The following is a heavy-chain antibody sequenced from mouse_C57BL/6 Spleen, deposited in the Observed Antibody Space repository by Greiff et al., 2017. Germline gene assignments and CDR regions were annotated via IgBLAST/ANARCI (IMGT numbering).Heavy chain of an antibody. Sequence: VQLQQSVAELVRPGASVKLSCTASGFNIKNTYMHWVKQRPEQGLEWIGRIDPANGNTKYAPKVQGKATITADTSSNTAYLQLSSLTSEDTDICYCARRNYGSSPYAMDCWGQGASVTVST. J-gene: IGHJ4*01. D-gene: IGHD1-1*01. CDR2: IDPANGNT. V-gene: IGHV14-3*01. CDR1: GFNIKNTY. CDR3: ARRNYGSSPYAMDC.